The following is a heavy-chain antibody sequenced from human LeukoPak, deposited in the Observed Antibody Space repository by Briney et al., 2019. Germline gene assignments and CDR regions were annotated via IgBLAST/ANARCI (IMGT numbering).Heavy chain of an antibody. CDR1: GGTFSIYA. CDR2: IIPIFGTA. D-gene: IGHD3-22*01. J-gene: IGHJ4*02. Sequence: GASVKVSCKASGGTFSIYAISWVRQAPGQGLEWMGGIIPIFGTANYAQKFQGRVTITADESTSTAYMELRSLRSDDTAVYYCARSALYDSSGFPFDYWGQGTLVTVSS. CDR3: ARSALYDSSGFPFDY. V-gene: IGHV1-69*13.